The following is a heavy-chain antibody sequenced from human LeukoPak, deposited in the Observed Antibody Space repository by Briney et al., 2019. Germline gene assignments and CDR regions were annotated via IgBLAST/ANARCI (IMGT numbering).Heavy chain of an antibody. CDR1: GDSISSYY. CDR3: ARYEYYYDSSGYLCWFDP. J-gene: IGHJ5*02. CDR2: IYYSGST. V-gene: IGHV4-59*01. Sequence: SETLSLTCTVSGDSISSYYWSWIRKPPGKGLEWIGYIYYSGSTNYNPSLKSRVTISVDTSKNQFSLKLSSVTAADTAVYYCARYEYYYDSSGYLCWFDPWGQGTLVTVSS. D-gene: IGHD3-22*01.